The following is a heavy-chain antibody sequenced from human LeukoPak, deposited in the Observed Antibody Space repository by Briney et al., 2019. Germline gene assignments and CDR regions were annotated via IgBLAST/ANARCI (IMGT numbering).Heavy chain of an antibody. Sequence: SGGSLRLSCAASGFTFSSYGMHWVRQAPGKGLVWVSRTNTDGSSTSYADSVKGRFTISRDNAKNTLYLQMNSLRAEDTAVYYCARESVGRGAFDIWGQGTMVTVSS. V-gene: IGHV3-74*01. D-gene: IGHD1-26*01. CDR2: TNTDGSST. CDR3: ARESVGRGAFDI. CDR1: GFTFSSYG. J-gene: IGHJ3*02.